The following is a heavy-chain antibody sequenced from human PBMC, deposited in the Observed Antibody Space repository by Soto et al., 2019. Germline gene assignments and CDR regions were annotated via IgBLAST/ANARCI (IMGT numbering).Heavy chain of an antibody. J-gene: IGHJ4*02. D-gene: IGHD3-10*01. V-gene: IGHV2-5*01. CDR2: LYWYDDK. CDR3: AHSSGRAGDY. CDR1: GFSLTTSGVG. Sequence: QITLKESGPTLVKHTQTLTLTCTFSGFSLTTSGVGVGWIRQPPGKALEWLALLYWYDDKRYSPSLKSRLTVTMDTSNTQVVLTMTHMDPLYTGTDVCAHSSGRAGDYWGQGTLVTVSS.